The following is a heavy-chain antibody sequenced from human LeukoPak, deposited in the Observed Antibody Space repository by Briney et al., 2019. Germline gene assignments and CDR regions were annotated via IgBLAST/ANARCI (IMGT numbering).Heavy chain of an antibody. D-gene: IGHD2-8*01. J-gene: IGHJ4*02. CDR2: INAGNGNT. Sequence: ASVKVSSKASGYTFTSYAMHWVRQAPGHRLEGMGWINAGNGNTKYSQEFQGRVTITRDTSASTAYMELSSLRSEDMAVYYCARMVYAIGFDYWGQGTLVTVSS. CDR3: ARMVYAIGFDY. V-gene: IGHV1-3*03. CDR1: GYTFTSYA.